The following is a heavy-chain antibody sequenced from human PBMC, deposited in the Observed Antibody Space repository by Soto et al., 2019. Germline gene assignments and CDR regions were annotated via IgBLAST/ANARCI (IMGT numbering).Heavy chain of an antibody. D-gene: IGHD5-12*01. CDR3: ARGGYSGYDSNLRKFDY. V-gene: IGHV1-18*01. CDR1: GYTFTSYG. Sequence: ASVKVSCKASGYTFTSYGISWVRQAPGQGLEWMGWISAYNGNTNYAQKLQGRVTMTTDTSTSTAYMELRSLRSDDTAVYYCARGGYSGYDSNLRKFDYWGQGTLVTVSS. J-gene: IGHJ4*02. CDR2: ISAYNGNT.